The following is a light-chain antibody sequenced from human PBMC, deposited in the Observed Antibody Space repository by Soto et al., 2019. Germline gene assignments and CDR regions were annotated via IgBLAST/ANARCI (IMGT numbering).Light chain of an antibody. V-gene: IGKV1-8*01. CDR2: AAS. Sequence: AIRMTQSPSSLSASTGDRVTITCRASQGISSYLAWYQQKPGKAPKLLIYAASTLQSGVPSRFSGSGSGTDFTLTISSLQSEDFAVYYCQQYNNWPPLTFGQGTRLEIK. CDR3: QQYNNWPPLT. J-gene: IGKJ5*01. CDR1: QGISSY.